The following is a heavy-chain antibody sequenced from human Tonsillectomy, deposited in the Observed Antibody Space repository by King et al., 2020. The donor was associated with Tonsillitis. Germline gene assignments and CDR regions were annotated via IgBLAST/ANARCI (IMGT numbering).Heavy chain of an antibody. CDR2: INPNSGGT. D-gene: IGHD6-19*01. V-gene: IGHV1-2*02. CDR1: GYSFTGYY. J-gene: IGHJ6*02. CDR3: ARDGGTAVTGSGMDV. Sequence: QLVQSGAEVKKPGASEKVSCKASGYSFTGYYMHWVRQAPGQGIEWMGWINPNSGGTNYAQKFQGRVTMTRDTSISIVYMELSRLRSDDTAVFYCARDGGTAVTGSGMDVWGQGTTVTVSS.